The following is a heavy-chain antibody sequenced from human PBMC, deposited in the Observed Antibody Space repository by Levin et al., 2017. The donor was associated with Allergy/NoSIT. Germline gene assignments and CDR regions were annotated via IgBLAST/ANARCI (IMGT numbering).Heavy chain of an antibody. D-gene: IGHD3-10*01. CDR1: GYTFTSYA. J-gene: IGHJ4*02. CDR2: INAGNGNT. CDR3: ARVGAGFRELLDY. Sequence: ASVKVSCKASGYTFTSYAMHWVRQAPGQRLEWMGWINAGNGNTKYSQKFQGRVTITRDTSASTAYMELSSLRSEDTAVYYCARVGAGFRELLDYWGQGTLVTVSS. V-gene: IGHV1-3*01.